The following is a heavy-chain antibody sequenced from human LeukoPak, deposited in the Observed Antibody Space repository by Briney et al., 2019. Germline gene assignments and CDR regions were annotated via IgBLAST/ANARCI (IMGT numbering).Heavy chain of an antibody. Sequence: ASVKVSCKASVGTFSSYSFTWVRQAPGQGLEWMGRIIPSVGIPKYAPKFQGRVTITADKSTSTAYLEFSSLRSEDSAIYFCARGGRAPVTRMDIWGQGTTVTVSS. V-gene: IGHV1-69*02. D-gene: IGHD3-16*01. CDR1: VGTFSSYS. CDR3: ARGGRAPVTRMDI. J-gene: IGHJ6*02. CDR2: IIPSVGIP.